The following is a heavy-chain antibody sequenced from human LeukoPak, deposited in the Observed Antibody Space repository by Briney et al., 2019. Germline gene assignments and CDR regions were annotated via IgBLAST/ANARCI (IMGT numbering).Heavy chain of an antibody. CDR1: GFTFSRYS. CDR3: ARGGYYGSGARYDY. J-gene: IGHJ4*02. D-gene: IGHD3-10*01. Sequence: GGSLRLSCAASGFTFSRYSMNWVRQAPGKGLEWVANIKLDGSEKYFVDSVKGRFTISRDNAKNSLYLQMSSLRAEDTAVYYCARGGYYGSGARYDYWGQGTLVTVSS. CDR2: IKLDGSEK. V-gene: IGHV3-7*01.